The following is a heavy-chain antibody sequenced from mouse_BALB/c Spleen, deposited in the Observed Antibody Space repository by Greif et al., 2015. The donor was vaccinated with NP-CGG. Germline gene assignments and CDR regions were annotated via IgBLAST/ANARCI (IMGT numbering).Heavy chain of an antibody. D-gene: IGHD4-1*01. CDR1: GYTFTDYY. CDR2: IYPGSGNT. CDR3: ARRTGTEAMDY. Sequence: QVQLKESGPELVKPAASVKISCKASGYTFTDYYINWVKQKPGQGLEWIGWIYPGSGNTKYNEKFKGKATLTVDTSSSTAYMQLSSLTSEDTAVYFCARRTGTEAMDYWGQGTSVTVSS. J-gene: IGHJ4*01. V-gene: IGHV1-84*02.